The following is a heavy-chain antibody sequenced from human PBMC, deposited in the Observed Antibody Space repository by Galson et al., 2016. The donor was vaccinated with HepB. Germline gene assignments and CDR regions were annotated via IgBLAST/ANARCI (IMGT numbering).Heavy chain of an antibody. CDR2: INAGNGDT. CDR1: GFTFTSYA. V-gene: IGHV1-3*01. D-gene: IGHD4-11*01. CDR3: ARRRLTWATVTTTSLDY. Sequence: SVKVSCKASGFTFTSYAMHWVRQAPGQRLEWMGWINAGNGDTIYSQKFQGRVTVTGDTSASTAYMELSSLRSEDTAVYYCARRRLTWATVTTTSLDYWGQGTLVTVSS. J-gene: IGHJ4*02.